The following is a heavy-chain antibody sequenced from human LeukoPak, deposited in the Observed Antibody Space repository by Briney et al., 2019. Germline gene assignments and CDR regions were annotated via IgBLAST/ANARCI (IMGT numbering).Heavy chain of an antibody. J-gene: IGHJ4*02. V-gene: IGHV1-18*04. CDR1: AYTFTAYY. CDR3: ARDKAGATF. D-gene: IGHD1-26*01. Sequence: ASVKVSCKASAYTFTAYYVHWVRQAPGQGLEWMGWISAYNGNTDYAQKLQDRVTKTTDTSTSTAYMELRSLRSDDTAVYYCARDKAGATFWGQGTLVTVSS. CDR2: ISAYNGNT.